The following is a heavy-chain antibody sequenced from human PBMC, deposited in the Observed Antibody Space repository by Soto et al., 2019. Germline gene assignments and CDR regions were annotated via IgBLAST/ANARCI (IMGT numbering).Heavy chain of an antibody. Sequence: EVQLVESGGGLVQPGGSLRLSCAASGFTISSNYMNWVRQAPGKGLEWVSVTYNDGTIYYADSVKGRFTIFRDNSKNTGDLQMNSLRAEDTAVYYWARGGVEFGEEYMFDYWGQGSLVTVSS. CDR3: ARGGVEFGEEYMFDY. J-gene: IGHJ4*02. D-gene: IGHD2-21*01. CDR2: TYNDGTI. V-gene: IGHV3-66*01. CDR1: GFTISSNY.